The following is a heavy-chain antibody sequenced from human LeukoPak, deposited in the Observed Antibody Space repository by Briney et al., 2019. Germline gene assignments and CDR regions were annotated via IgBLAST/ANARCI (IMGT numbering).Heavy chain of an antibody. CDR2: ISGDGGST. CDR3: AKDYLSSYYYDSSGYYG. CDR1: GFTFDDYA. Sequence: GGSLRLSCAASGFTFDDYAMHRVRQAPGKGLEWVSLISGDGGSTYYADSVKGRFTISRDNSKNSLYLQMNSLRTEDTALYYCAKDYLSSYYYDSSGYYGWGQGTLVTVSS. D-gene: IGHD3-22*01. V-gene: IGHV3-43*02. J-gene: IGHJ4*02.